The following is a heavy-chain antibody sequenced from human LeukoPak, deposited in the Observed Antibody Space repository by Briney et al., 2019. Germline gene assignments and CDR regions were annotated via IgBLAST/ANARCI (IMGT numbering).Heavy chain of an antibody. CDR3: AKNGGPHGMDV. Sequence: GGSLRLSCAASGFTFSSTWMSWVRQAPGKGLEWVANIKHDGSETNYVDSVRGRFTISRDNAKNSLHLQMNSLRVEDTALYYCAKNGGPHGMDVWGQGTTVTVSS. J-gene: IGHJ6*02. CDR1: GFTFSSTW. D-gene: IGHD3-16*01. V-gene: IGHV3-7*02. CDR2: IKHDGSET.